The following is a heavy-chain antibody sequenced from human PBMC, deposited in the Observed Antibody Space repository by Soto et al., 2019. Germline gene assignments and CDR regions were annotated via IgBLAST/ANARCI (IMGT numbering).Heavy chain of an antibody. CDR2: IIPIFGTA. D-gene: IGHD2-15*01. Sequence: QVQLVQSGAEVKKPGSSVKVSCKASGGTFSSYAISWVRQAPGQGLEWMGGIIPIFGTANYAQKFQGRVTITADESTSTAYMELSSLRSEATAVYYCASAGCSGGSCYSASYYYGMDGWGQGTTVTVSS. J-gene: IGHJ6*02. V-gene: IGHV1-69*01. CDR3: ASAGCSGGSCYSASYYYGMDG. CDR1: GGTFSSYA.